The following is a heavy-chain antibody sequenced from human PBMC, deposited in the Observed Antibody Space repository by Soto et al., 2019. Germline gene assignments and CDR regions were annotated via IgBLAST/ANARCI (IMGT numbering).Heavy chain of an antibody. CDR2: INHSGSS. Sequence: SETLSLTCAVHDGSFSGFYWTWIRQPPGKGLEWIGEINHSGSSNYNPPLKSRVTMSLDTSRNQFSLSLNSVTAADTAVYYCARMAGPWYFDLWGRGTLVTVSS. J-gene: IGHJ2*01. CDR3: ARMAGPWYFDL. CDR1: DGSFSGFY. V-gene: IGHV4-34*01.